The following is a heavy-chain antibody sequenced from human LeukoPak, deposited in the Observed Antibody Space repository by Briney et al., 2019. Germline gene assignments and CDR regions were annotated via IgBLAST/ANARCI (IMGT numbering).Heavy chain of an antibody. CDR1: GFTFSSYW. Sequence: PGGSLRLSCAASGFTFSSYWMHWVRQAPGKGLVWVSRINGDGSSTAYADSVKGRFTISRDNAKNTLYLQMNSLTAEDTAVYYCAMPKDGYNYGPFDYWGQGTLVTVSS. CDR2: INGDGSST. D-gene: IGHD5-24*01. CDR3: AMPKDGYNYGPFDY. V-gene: IGHV3-74*01. J-gene: IGHJ4*02.